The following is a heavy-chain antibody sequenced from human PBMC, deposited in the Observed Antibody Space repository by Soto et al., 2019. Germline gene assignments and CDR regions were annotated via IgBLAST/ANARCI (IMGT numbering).Heavy chain of an antibody. D-gene: IGHD6-13*01. V-gene: IGHV4-61*01. J-gene: IGHJ5*02. CDR2: IYYSGST. Sequence: PSETLSLTCTVSGGSVSSGSYYWSWIRQPPGKGLEWIGYIYYSGSTNYNPSLKSRVTISVDTSKNQFSLKLSSVTAADTAVYYCARVPWIAAAGTGWFDPWGQGTLVTVSS. CDR3: ARVPWIAAAGTGWFDP. CDR1: GGSVSSGSYY.